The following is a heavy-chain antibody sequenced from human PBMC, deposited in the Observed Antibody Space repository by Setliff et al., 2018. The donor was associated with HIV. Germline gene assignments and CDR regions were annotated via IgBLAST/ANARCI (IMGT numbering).Heavy chain of an antibody. J-gene: IGHJ1*01. V-gene: IGHV1-46*01. CDR3: ARDWEAQADYYDTSGQAQYFQH. CDR1: GYSFTSYY. Sequence: ASVKVSCKASGYSFTSYYVHWVRQAPGQGLEWMGIINPSGGTTSYAQKFQGRVTMTRDTSTSTVYMELSSLRSEDTAVYYCARDWEAQADYYDTSGQAQYFQHWGQGTLVTVSS. D-gene: IGHD3-22*01. CDR2: INPSGGTT.